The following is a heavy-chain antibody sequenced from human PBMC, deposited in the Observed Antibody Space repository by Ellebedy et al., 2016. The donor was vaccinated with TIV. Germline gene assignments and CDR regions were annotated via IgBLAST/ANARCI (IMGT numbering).Heavy chain of an antibody. CDR3: ARDDCGDRYGMDV. Sequence: ASVKVSXKASGGTFNNYAISWVRQAPGQGLEWMGGIIPIYGTTDYAQKFRGRVTTTADESTSTAYMEVSSLRSEDTAVYYCARDDCGDRYGMDVWGQGTTVTVSS. D-gene: IGHD2-21*02. CDR2: IIPIYGTT. CDR1: GGTFNNYA. V-gene: IGHV1-69*13. J-gene: IGHJ6*02.